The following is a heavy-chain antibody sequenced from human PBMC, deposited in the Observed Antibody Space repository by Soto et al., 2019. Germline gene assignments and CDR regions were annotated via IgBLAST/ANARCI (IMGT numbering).Heavy chain of an antibody. Sequence: HPGGSLRLSCAASGFTVSSNYMSWVRQAPGKGLEWVSVIYSGGSTYYADSVKGRFTISRHNSKNTLYLQMNSLRAEDTAVYYCARVANSSSWYRGYWGQGTLVTVSS. CDR2: IYSGGST. J-gene: IGHJ4*02. V-gene: IGHV3-53*04. CDR3: ARVANSSSWYRGY. CDR1: GFTVSSNY. D-gene: IGHD6-13*01.